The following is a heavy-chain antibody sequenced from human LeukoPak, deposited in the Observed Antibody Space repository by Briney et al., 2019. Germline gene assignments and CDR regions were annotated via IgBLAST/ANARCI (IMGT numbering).Heavy chain of an antibody. V-gene: IGHV4-30-2*01. CDR2: IYHSGST. CDR3: ARLSIPTQYWGIVAGPLYWDY. J-gene: IGHJ4*02. D-gene: IGHD6-19*01. CDR1: GGSISSGDYY. Sequence: PSETLSLTCTVSGGSISSGDYYWSWIRQPPGKGLEWIGYIYHSGSTYYNPSLKSRVTMSLDRSKNQFSLKLSSVTAADTAVYYCARLSIPTQYWGIVAGPLYWDYWGQGTLVTVSS.